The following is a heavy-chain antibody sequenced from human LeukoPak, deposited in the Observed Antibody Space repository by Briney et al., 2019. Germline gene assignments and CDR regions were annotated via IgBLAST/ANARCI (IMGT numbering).Heavy chain of an antibody. CDR2: MNPNSGNT. Sequence: ASVKVSCKASGYTFTSYDINWVRQATGQGLEWMGWMNPNSGNTGYAQKFQGRVTMTRNTSISTAYMELSSLRSEDTAVYYCARLYRDIVVVPAATLPYYYYYMDVWGKGTTVTISS. CDR1: GYTFTSYD. D-gene: IGHD2-2*01. J-gene: IGHJ6*03. CDR3: ARLYRDIVVVPAATLPYYYYYMDV. V-gene: IGHV1-8*01.